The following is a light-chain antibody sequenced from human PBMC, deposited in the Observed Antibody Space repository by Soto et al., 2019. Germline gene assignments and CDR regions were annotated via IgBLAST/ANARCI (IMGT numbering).Light chain of an antibody. Sequence: AIQLTQSPSSLSSSVGDRFTITCRASQGISSALAWYQQKPGKAPKLLIYDASSLESGVPSRFSGSGSGTEFTLTITSLQPEDCATYYCQQTYATPITFGQGTRLEIK. CDR3: QQTYATPIT. V-gene: IGKV1-13*02. CDR2: DAS. J-gene: IGKJ5*01. CDR1: QGISSA.